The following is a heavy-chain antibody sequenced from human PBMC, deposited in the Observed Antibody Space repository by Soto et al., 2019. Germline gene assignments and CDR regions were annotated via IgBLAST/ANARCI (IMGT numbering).Heavy chain of an antibody. CDR2: IYTSGNT. CDR1: GASVPSYY. CDR3: ARDGVRPHGMDV. D-gene: IGHD2-15*01. V-gene: IGHV4-4*07. J-gene: IGHJ6*02. Sequence: QVQLQGSDPRLLKPSETLSLTCTVSGASVPSYYWSWIRQPAGKGLDWIGGIYTSGNTAYNPSLTSRVTLSLDTSQNQVSLKVGAVTAADSAIYYRARDGVRPHGMDVWGQGTMVTVSS.